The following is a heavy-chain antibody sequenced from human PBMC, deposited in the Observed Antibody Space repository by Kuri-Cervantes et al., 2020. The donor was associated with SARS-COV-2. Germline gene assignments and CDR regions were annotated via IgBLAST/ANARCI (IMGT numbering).Heavy chain of an antibody. V-gene: IGHV3-30-3*01. Sequence: GESLKISCAASGFTFISYAMYGVRQAPGKRLEWVAVISYDGSNKYFAESVKGRFTISRDNSKNTLYVQMSSLRAEDTAMYYCARDRIGVHDSWGQGTLVTVSS. D-gene: IGHD2-15*01. CDR3: ARDRIGVHDS. CDR2: ISYDGSNK. CDR1: GFTFISYA. J-gene: IGHJ4*02.